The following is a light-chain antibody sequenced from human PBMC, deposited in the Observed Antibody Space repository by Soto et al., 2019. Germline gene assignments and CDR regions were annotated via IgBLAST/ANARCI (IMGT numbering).Light chain of an antibody. Sequence: QSALTQPRSVSGSPGQSVTISCTGTTGDVGAYNFVSWYQLHPGKAPKLMIYDASKRPSGVPDRFSASKSDNTASLTISGLQAEDEADYYCCSYAGSFTWVFGGGTKLTVL. V-gene: IGLV2-11*01. CDR1: TGDVGAYNF. CDR3: CSYAGSFTWV. CDR2: DAS. J-gene: IGLJ3*02.